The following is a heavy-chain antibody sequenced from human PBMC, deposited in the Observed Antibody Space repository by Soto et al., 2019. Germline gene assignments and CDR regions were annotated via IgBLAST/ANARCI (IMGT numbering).Heavy chain of an antibody. D-gene: IGHD3-9*01. CDR3: ARDILTGRMGMDV. Sequence: QVQLQESGPGLVKPSETLSLTCTVSGGFITSDYWTWIRQPPGKGLEWIGYIYYSVRTNYNPSLKSRVTISLDTSKTQFSLKLTSVTAADTAVYYCARDILTGRMGMDVWGHGTTVTVSS. CDR1: GGFITSDY. J-gene: IGHJ6*02. CDR2: IYYSVRT. V-gene: IGHV4-59*01.